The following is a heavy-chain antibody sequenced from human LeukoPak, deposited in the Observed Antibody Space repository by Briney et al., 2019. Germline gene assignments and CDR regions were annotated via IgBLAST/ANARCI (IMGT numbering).Heavy chain of an antibody. Sequence: SETLSLTCTVSGGSISSGSYYWSWIRQPAGKGLEWIGRIYTSGSTNYNPSLKSRVTISVDTSKNQFSPKLSSETAADTAVYYCARGGYDFWSGHYWGRPYYYYYMDVWGKGTTVTVSS. D-gene: IGHD3-3*01. CDR1: GGSISSGSYY. V-gene: IGHV4-61*02. CDR3: ARGGYDFWSGHYWGRPYYYYYMDV. J-gene: IGHJ6*03. CDR2: IYTSGST.